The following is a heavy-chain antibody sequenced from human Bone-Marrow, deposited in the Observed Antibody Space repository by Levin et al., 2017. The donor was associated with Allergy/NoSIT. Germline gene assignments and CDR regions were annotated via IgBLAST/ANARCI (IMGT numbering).Heavy chain of an antibody. CDR1: GYTFTGYF. V-gene: IGHV1-2*02. D-gene: IGHD6-19*01. CDR2: TNPNSGGA. Sequence: PEASVKVSCKASGYTFTGYFIHWVRRAPGQGLEWMGWTNPNSGGANYAQKFQDRVTMTRDTSLTTAYMELYGLRFDDTAVYYCARVDFAGIAVGATVTSGFDPWGQGTLVTVSS. CDR3: ARVDFAGIAVGATVTSGFDP. J-gene: IGHJ5*02.